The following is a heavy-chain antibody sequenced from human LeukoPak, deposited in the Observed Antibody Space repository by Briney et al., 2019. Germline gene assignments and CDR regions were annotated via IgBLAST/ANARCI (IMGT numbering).Heavy chain of an antibody. V-gene: IGHV1-18*01. CDR3: ARRGGKNYGDYLLYYYYMDV. CDR2: ISAYNGNT. CDR1: GYTFTSYG. Sequence: EASVKVSCKASGYTFTSYGISWVRQAPGQGLEWMGWISAYNGNTNYAQKLQGRVTMTTDTSKSTAYMELRSLRSDDTAMYYCARRGGKNYGDYLLYYYYMDVWGKGTTVTVSS. J-gene: IGHJ6*03. D-gene: IGHD4-17*01.